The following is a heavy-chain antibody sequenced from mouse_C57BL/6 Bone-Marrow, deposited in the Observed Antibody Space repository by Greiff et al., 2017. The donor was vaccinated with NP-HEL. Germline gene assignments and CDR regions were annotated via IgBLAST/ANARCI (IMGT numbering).Heavy chain of an antibody. J-gene: IGHJ4*01. CDR1: GYSFTDYN. CDR3: ARDGTMITTGRGYYAMDY. D-gene: IGHD2-4*01. CDR2: INPNYGTT. Sequence: VQLKESGPELVKPGASVKISCKASGYSFTDYNMNWVKQSNGKSLEWIGVINPNYGTTSYNQKFKGKATLTVDQSSSTAYMQLNSLTSEDSAVYYCARDGTMITTGRGYYAMDYWGQGTSVTVSS. V-gene: IGHV1-39*01.